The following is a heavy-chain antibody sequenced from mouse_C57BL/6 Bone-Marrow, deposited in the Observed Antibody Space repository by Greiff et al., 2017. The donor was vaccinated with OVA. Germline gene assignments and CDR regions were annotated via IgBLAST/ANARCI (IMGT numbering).Heavy chain of an antibody. V-gene: IGHV1-22*01. CDR3: ARERGGSSYRFAY. Sequence: VQLKQSGPELVKPGASVKMSCKASGYTFTDYNMHWVKQSHGKSLEWIGYINPNNGGTSYNQKFKGKATLTANKSSSTAYMELRSLTSEDSAVYYCARERGGSSYRFAYWGQGTLVTVSA. CDR2: INPNNGGT. CDR1: GYTFTDYN. J-gene: IGHJ3*01. D-gene: IGHD1-1*01.